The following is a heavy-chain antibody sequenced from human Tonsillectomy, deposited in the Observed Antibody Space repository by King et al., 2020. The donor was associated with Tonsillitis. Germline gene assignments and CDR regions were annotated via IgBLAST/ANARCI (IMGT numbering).Heavy chain of an antibody. CDR1: GFTVSSNY. Sequence: VQLVESGGGLVQPGGSLRLSCAASGFTVSSNYMSWVRQAPGKGLELVSVIYSGGSTYYADSVKGRFTSSRDNSKNTLYLQMNSLRAEDTAVYYCARGVGATYIDFWGQGKLVTVSS. CDR2: IYSGGST. J-gene: IGHJ4*02. CDR3: ARGVGATYIDF. D-gene: IGHD1-26*01. V-gene: IGHV3-66*01.